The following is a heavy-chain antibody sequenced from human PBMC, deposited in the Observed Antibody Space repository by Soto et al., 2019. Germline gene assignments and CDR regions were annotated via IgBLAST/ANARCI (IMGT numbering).Heavy chain of an antibody. CDR2: IFHSGST. CDR3: VRGGIAGNWFDP. Sequence: QVQLQESGPGLVKPSQTLSLTCSVSGGSITSGGFYWSWIRQHPEKGLEWIAYIFHSGSTDFNPSLXGXLIISSDTSKNQCSLKLTSVTAADTAVYYCVRGGIAGNWFDPWGQGTLVTVSS. V-gene: IGHV4-31*03. D-gene: IGHD6-13*01. J-gene: IGHJ5*02. CDR1: GGSITSGGFY.